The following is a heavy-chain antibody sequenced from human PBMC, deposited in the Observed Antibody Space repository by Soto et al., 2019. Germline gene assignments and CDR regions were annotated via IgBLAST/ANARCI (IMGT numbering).Heavy chain of an antibody. J-gene: IGHJ6*02. D-gene: IGHD3-22*01. CDR2: IYYSGST. Sequence: SETLSLTCTVSGGSISSGDYYWSWIRQHPGKGLEWIGYIYYSGSTNYNPSLKSRVTISVDTSENQFSLKLSSVTAADTAVYYCARRLYYDSSGFEGGGMDVWGQGTTVTVSS. CDR3: ARRLYYDSSGFEGGGMDV. V-gene: IGHV4-39*01. CDR1: GGSISSGDYY.